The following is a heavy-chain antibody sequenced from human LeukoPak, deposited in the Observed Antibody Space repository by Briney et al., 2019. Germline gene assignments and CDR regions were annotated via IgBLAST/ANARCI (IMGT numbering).Heavy chain of an antibody. CDR1: GFTFSSYA. J-gene: IGHJ4*02. V-gene: IGHV3-23*01. Sequence: GGSLRLSCAASGFTFSSYAMSWVRQAPGKGLEWVSTISGSGGSTYYADSVKGRFTISRDNSKNTLYLQMNSLRAEDTAVYYCAKDPTDFDSSGQTYFDYWGQGSLVTVSS. CDR3: AKDPTDFDSSGQTYFDY. CDR2: ISGSGGST. D-gene: IGHD3-22*01.